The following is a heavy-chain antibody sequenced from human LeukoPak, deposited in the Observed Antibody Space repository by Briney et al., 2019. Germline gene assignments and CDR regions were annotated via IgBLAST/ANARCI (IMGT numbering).Heavy chain of an antibody. CDR1: GFTSSSSW. V-gene: IGHV3-7*01. J-gene: IGHJ4*02. CDR2: IKYDGSEE. CDR3: ARDVYRSFDH. D-gene: IGHD5/OR15-5a*01. Sequence: GGSLRLSCVAPGFTSSSSWMNWVRQAPGEGLEWVANIKYDGSEEYYVDSVKGRFTIYRDNAQNSLYLQMNNLRAEDTAVYYCARDVYRSFDHWGQGTLVTVSS.